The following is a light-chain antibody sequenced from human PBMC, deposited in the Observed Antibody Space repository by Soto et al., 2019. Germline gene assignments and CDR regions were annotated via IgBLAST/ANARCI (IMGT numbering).Light chain of an antibody. J-gene: IGLJ1*01. CDR3: SSYGGNYNFV. CDR2: EVN. V-gene: IGLV2-8*01. CDR1: SSDVGEYNY. Sequence: SVLTQPPSASGSPGQSVTISCTGTSSDVGEYNYVSWYQQHPGKAPRLMIFEVNKRPSGVPDRFSGSKSGNTASLTVSGLQAEDEADYYCSSYGGNYNFVFGTGTRSPS.